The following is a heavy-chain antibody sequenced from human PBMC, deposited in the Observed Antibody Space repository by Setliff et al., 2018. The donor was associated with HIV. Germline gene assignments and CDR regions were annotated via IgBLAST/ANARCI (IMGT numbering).Heavy chain of an antibody. CDR1: GYTLTELS. J-gene: IGHJ4*02. CDR3: ARGSHRVEYYDSSGYPAY. Sequence: ASVKVSCKVSGYTLTELSMHWVRQAPGKGLEWMGWINAGIGNTKYSQKFQGRVTMARDTSASTAYMELSSLISEDTAVYYCARGSHRVEYYDSSGYPAYWGQGTLVTVSS. CDR2: INAGIGNT. D-gene: IGHD3-22*01. V-gene: IGHV1-3*01.